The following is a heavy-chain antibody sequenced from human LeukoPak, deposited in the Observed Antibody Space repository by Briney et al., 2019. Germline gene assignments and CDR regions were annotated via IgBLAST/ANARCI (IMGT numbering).Heavy chain of an antibody. D-gene: IGHD2-2*01. CDR1: GFIFDDYA. J-gene: IGHJ4*02. CDR3: SRESYQRPPSQTHHYYFDY. CDR2: IRNKAYGGTI. V-gene: IGHV3-49*03. Sequence: GGSLRLSCAASGFIFDDYAMSWFRQAPGKGLEWVGYIRNKAYGGTIQYAASVKGRFTVSRDDSKSIAYLQMNSLKSDDTAVHYCSRESYQRPPSQTHHYYFDYWGQGTLVTVSS.